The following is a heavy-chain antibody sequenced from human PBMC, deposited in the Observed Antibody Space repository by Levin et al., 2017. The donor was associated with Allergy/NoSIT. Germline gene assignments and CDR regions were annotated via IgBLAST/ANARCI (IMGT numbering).Heavy chain of an antibody. V-gene: IGHV3-7*04. D-gene: IGHD1-26*01. CDR2: IKQDGSEK. J-gene: IGHJ3*02. CDR1: GFTFSNFW. CDR3: ARDVGAFDI. Sequence: SGGSLRLSCAASGFTFSNFWMTWVRQAPGKGLDWVANIKQDGSEKYYVDSVKGRFTISRDNAKNSLYLQMNSLRAEDTAVYYCARDVGAFDIWGQGTMVTVSS.